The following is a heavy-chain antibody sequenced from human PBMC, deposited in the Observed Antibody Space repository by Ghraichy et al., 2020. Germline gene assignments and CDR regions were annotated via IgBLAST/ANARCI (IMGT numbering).Heavy chain of an antibody. J-gene: IGHJ3*02. CDR3: AKDFERYSGYANDAFDI. CDR2: ISYDGSNK. D-gene: IGHD5-12*01. CDR1: GFTFSSYG. V-gene: IGHV3-30*18. Sequence: GGSLRLSCAASGFTFSSYGMHWVRQAPGKGLEWVAVISYDGSNKYYADSVKGRFTISRDNSKNTLYLQMNSLRAEDTAVYYCAKDFERYSGYANDAFDIWGQGTMVTVSS.